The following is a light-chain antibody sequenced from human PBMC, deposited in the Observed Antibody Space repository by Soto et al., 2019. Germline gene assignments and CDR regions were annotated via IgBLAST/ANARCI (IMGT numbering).Light chain of an antibody. CDR1: QTYSSH. Sequence: EIVLTQSPATLSLSPGERATLSCRASQTYSSHLAWYQQKPGQAPRLLIYDASKRATGIPARFSGRGSGTDFTLTISSVEPEDFAVYYCQQRSNWPPVITFGPGTRLEIK. CDR2: DAS. J-gene: IGKJ5*01. V-gene: IGKV3-11*01. CDR3: QQRSNWPPVIT.